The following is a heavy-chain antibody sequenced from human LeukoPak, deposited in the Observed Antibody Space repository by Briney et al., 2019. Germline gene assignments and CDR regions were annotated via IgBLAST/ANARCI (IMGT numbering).Heavy chain of an antibody. J-gene: IGHJ3*02. CDR2: ISSSSSYI. CDR3: ARDRSYYGNLDAFDI. Sequence: GGSLRLSCAASGFTFSSYSMNWVRQAPGKGLEWVSSISSSSSYIYYADSVKGRFTISRDNAKNSLYLQMNSLRAEDTAVYYCARDRSYYGNLDAFDIWGQGTMVTVSS. D-gene: IGHD1-26*01. CDR1: GFTFSSYS. V-gene: IGHV3-21*01.